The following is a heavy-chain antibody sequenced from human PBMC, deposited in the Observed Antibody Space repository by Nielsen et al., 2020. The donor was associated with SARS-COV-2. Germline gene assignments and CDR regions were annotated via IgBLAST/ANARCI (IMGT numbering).Heavy chain of an antibody. Sequence: GSLRLSCAVSGGSISSSNWWSWVRQPPGKGLEWIGEIYHSGSTNYNPSLKSRVTISVDTSKNQFSLKLSSVTAADTAVYYCARRRVPAATLDYWGQGTLVTVSS. CDR2: IYHSGST. CDR1: GGSISSSNW. CDR3: ARRRVPAATLDY. V-gene: IGHV4-4*02. J-gene: IGHJ4*02. D-gene: IGHD2-2*01.